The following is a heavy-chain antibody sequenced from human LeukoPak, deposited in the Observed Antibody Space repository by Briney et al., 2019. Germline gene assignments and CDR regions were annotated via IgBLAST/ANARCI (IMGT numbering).Heavy chain of an antibody. CDR1: GYTFTSYY. V-gene: IGHV1-46*01. CDR2: INPSGGST. CDR3: ARVPLSDASGHYYPH. D-gene: IGHD3-22*01. J-gene: IGHJ1*01. Sequence: GASVKVSCKASGYTFTSYYMHWVRQAPGQGLEWMGIINPSGGSTSYAQKFQGRVTMTRDTSTSTAYMELNSLDSEDTAVYYCARVPLSDASGHYYPHWGQGTLVTVSS.